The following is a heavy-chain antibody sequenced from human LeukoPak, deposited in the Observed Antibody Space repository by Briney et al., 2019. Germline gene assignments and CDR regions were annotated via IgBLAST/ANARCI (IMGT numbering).Heavy chain of an antibody. CDR3: VRERYCSGGSCSRGFDP. CDR1: GFTFSSYA. D-gene: IGHD2-15*01. J-gene: IGHJ5*02. CDR2: ISYDGSNK. Sequence: GGSLRLSCAASGFTFSSYAMHWVRQAPGKGLEWVAVISYDGSNKYYADSVKGRFTISRDNSKNTLYLQMNSLRAEDTAVYYCVRERYCSGGSCSRGFDPWGQGTLVTVSS. V-gene: IGHV3-30-3*01.